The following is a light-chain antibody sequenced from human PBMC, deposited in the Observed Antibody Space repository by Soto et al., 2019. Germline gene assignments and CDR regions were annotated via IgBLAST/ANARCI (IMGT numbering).Light chain of an antibody. CDR2: EVT. V-gene: IGLV2-14*01. CDR3: SSYTSSGTLYV. Sequence: QSALTQAACLSGSPGQSITISCTGTSSDIGGSKYVSWYQQHPGKAPKLMIYEVTYRPSGVSDRFSGSKSGNTASLTVSGLQAEDEADYYCSSYTSSGTLYVFGTGTKVTVL. CDR1: SSDIGGSKY. J-gene: IGLJ1*01.